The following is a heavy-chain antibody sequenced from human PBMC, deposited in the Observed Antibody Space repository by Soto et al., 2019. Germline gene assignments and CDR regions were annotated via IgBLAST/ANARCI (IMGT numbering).Heavy chain of an antibody. D-gene: IGHD4-17*01. V-gene: IGHV3-73*01. CDR3: TRHPPPTSDYGGMYYYYGMDV. CDR2: IRSKANSYAT. J-gene: IGHJ6*02. Sequence: GGSLRLSCAASGFTFSGSAMHWVRQASGKGLEWVGRIRSKANSYATAYAASVKGRFTISRDDSKNTAYLQMNSLKTEDTAVYYCTRHPPPTSDYGGMYYYYGMDVWGQGTTVTVSS. CDR1: GFTFSGSA.